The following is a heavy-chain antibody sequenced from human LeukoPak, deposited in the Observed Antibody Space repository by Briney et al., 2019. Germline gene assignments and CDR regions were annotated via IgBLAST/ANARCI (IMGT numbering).Heavy chain of an antibody. V-gene: IGHV3-23*01. CDR1: GFYFNTFA. Sequence: GGSRRLSCTSSGFYFNTFAMKWVRQAPGKGLEWVSGISASGSRTYYGGAAKGRFTISRDDSKNMLFLDMKNLKGEDTATYFCARDRSPYYYDSSGYGAFNVWGQGTTVTVSS. CDR3: ARDRSPYYYDSSGYGAFNV. CDR2: ISASGSRT. D-gene: IGHD3-22*01. J-gene: IGHJ3*01.